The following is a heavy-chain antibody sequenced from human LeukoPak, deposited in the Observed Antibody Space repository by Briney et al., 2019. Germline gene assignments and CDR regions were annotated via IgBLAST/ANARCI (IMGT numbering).Heavy chain of an antibody. Sequence: GGSLRLSCAASGFTFSSYAMSWVRQAPGKGLEWVSVISGSGGSTYYADSVKGRFTISRDNSKNTLFLQMNSLRAEDTAVYYCAKVRIPFSYMDVWGKGTTVTVSS. CDR2: ISGSGGST. J-gene: IGHJ6*03. D-gene: IGHD2-21*01. V-gene: IGHV3-23*01. CDR1: GFTFSSYA. CDR3: AKVRIPFSYMDV.